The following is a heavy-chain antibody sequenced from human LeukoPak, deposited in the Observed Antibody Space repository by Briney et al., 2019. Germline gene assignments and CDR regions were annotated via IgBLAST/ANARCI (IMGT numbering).Heavy chain of an antibody. CDR3: ARDRGHSSSFDP. Sequence: VASVNVSYKASGYTFTSYGISWVRQAPGQGLEWMGWISAYNGNTNYAQKLQGRVTMTTDTTTSTAYMELRSLRSGDTAVYYCARDRGHSSSFDPWGQGTLVTVSS. V-gene: IGHV1-18*01. CDR1: GYTFTSYG. D-gene: IGHD6-6*01. J-gene: IGHJ5*02. CDR2: ISAYNGNT.